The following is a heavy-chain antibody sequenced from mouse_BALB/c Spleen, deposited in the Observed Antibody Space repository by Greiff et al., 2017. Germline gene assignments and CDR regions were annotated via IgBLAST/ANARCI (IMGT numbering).Heavy chain of an antibody. J-gene: IGHJ3*01. CDR2: ISSGGGST. Sequence: VQLKQSGGGLVKPGGSLKLSCAASGFAFSSYDMSWVRQTPEKRLEWVAYISSGGGSTYYPDTVKGRFTISRDNAKNTLYLQMSSLKSEDTAMYYGARQGFITTATFAYWGQGTLVTVSA. V-gene: IGHV5-12-1*01. CDR3: ARQGFITTATFAY. D-gene: IGHD1-2*01. CDR1: GFAFSSYD.